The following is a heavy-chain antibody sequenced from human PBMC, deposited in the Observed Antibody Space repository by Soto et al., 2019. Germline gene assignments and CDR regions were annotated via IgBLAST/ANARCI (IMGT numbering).Heavy chain of an antibody. CDR2: INHSGST. Sequence: PSETLSLTCAVYGGSFSGYYWSWIRQPPGKGLEWIGEINHSGSTNYNPSLKSRVTISVDTSKNQFSLKLSSVTAADTAVYYCARVGLNWNARILTPRRYYYGMDVWGQGTTVTVSS. D-gene: IGHD1-1*01. V-gene: IGHV4-34*01. CDR3: ARVGLNWNARILTPRRYYYGMDV. CDR1: GGSFSGYY. J-gene: IGHJ6*02.